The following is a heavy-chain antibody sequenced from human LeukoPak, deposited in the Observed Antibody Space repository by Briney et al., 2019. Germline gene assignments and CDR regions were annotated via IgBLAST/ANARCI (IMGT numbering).Heavy chain of an antibody. CDR3: TKDLGD. CDR1: GFTLSRHW. J-gene: IGHJ4*02. CDR2: IRSDGSRT. Sequence: GGSLRLSCAASGFTLSRHWMHWVRQAPGKGLVWVSRIRSDGSRTDYADSVKGRFTISRDNAKNTLYLQMNSLRVEDTAVYYCTKDLGDWGQGTLVTVSS. V-gene: IGHV3-74*01.